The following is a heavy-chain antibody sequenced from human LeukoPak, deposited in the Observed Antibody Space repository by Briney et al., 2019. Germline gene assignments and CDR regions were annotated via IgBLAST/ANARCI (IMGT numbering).Heavy chain of an antibody. CDR1: GFSLSTSGVG. V-gene: IGHV2-5*02. CDR2: IYWDDDK. D-gene: IGHD2-2*01. Sequence: SGPTLVNPTQTLTLTCTFSGFSLSTSGVGVGWIRQPPGKALEWLALIYWDDDKRYSPSLKSRLTITKDTSKNQVVLTMTNMDPVDTASYYCPHLLVDPVEVPAAMGGYFDYWGQGTLVTVSS. J-gene: IGHJ4*02. CDR3: PHLLVDPVEVPAAMGGYFDY.